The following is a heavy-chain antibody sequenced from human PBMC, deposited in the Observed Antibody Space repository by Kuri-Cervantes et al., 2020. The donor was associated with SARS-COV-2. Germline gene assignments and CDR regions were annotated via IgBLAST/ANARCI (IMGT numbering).Heavy chain of an antibody. D-gene: IGHD2-2*01. V-gene: IGHV3-74*01. J-gene: IGHJ3*02. CDR2: INSDGSST. Sequence: GGSLRLSCPGSGFTFSSYWMHWVRQVPGKGLVWVSRINSDGSSTSYADSVKGRFTISRDNAKNTLYLQMNSLRAEDTAVYYCALGYCSSKHAFDIWGQGTMVTVSS. CDR3: ALGYCSSKHAFDI. CDR1: GFTFSSYW.